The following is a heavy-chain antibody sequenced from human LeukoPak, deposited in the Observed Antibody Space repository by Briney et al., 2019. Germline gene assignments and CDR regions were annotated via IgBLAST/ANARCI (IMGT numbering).Heavy chain of an antibody. J-gene: IGHJ5*02. CDR3: ARHDWFDP. CDR2: IYSGGST. CDR1: GFIVSSDY. V-gene: IGHV3-53*01. Sequence: GESLRLSCAVSGFIVSSDYMSWVRQAPGKWLEWVSTIYSGGSTYYADSVKGRFTISRDNSKNTLYLQMNSLRAEDTAVDYCARHDWFDPWGRGTLVTVSS.